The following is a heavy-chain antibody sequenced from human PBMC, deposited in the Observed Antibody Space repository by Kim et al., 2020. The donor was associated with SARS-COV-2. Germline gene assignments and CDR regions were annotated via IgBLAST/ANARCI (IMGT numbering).Heavy chain of an antibody. J-gene: IGHJ5*02. CDR1: GFTFSSYS. CDR2: ISSSSTI. CDR3: ARDPTIIAAAGNNWFDP. V-gene: IGHV3-48*02. Sequence: GGSLRLSCAASGFTFSSYSMNWVRQAPGKGLEWVSYISSSSTIYYADSVKGRFTISRDNAKNSLYLQMNSLRDEDTAVYYCARDPTIIAAAGNNWFDPWGQGTLVTVSS. D-gene: IGHD6-13*01.